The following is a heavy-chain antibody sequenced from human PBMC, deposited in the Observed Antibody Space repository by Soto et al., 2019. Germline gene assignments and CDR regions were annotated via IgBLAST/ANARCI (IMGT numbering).Heavy chain of an antibody. Sequence: EVQLVESGGGLVRPGGSLRLSCAASGFTSSRYSMNWVRQAPGKGLEWVSSISSTTNYIYYADSMKGRFTVSRDNAKNSVYLDMNSLSAEDTAVYYCARESEDLTSNFDYWGQGTLVTVSS. J-gene: IGHJ4*02. CDR2: ISSTTNYI. CDR1: GFTSSRYS. CDR3: ARESEDLTSNFDY. V-gene: IGHV3-21*01.